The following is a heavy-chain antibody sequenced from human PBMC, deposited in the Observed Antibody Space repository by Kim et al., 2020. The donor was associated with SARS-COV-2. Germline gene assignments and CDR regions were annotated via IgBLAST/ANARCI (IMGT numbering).Heavy chain of an antibody. D-gene: IGHD6-13*01. V-gene: IGHV4-39*01. J-gene: IGHJ4*02. CDR1: GGSISSSSYY. CDR3: ARHTESLAAAGPLPFDY. CDR2: IYYSGST. Sequence: SETLSLTCTVSGGSISSSSYYWGWIRQPPGKGLEWIGSIYYSGSTYYNPSLKSRVTISVDTSKNQFSLKLSSVTAADTAVYYCARHTESLAAAGPLPFDYWGQGTLVTVSS.